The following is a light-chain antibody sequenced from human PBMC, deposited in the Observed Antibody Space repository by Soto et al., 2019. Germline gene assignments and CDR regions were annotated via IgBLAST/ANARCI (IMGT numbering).Light chain of an antibody. V-gene: IGKV3-15*01. CDR3: QPYNNWPLT. CDR2: DTS. Sequence: EIVLTQSPCTLSVSPGQXXXXXXXASQSVGSRYLAWYQQKPGQTPRLLIYDTSTRATGVPTRFSGSRSGVEFTLTINSLQSEDFAVYYCQPYNNWPLTFGGGTKVDIK. CDR1: QSVGSRY. J-gene: IGKJ4*01.